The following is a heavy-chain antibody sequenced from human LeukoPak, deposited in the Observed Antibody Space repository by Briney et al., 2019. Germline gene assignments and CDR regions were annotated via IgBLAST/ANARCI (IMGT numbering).Heavy chain of an antibody. D-gene: IGHD4/OR15-4a*01. V-gene: IGHV4-59*01. CDR2: IYYSGSA. J-gene: IGHJ5*02. CDR3: ARGGASSNWLDP. Sequence: SQTLSPTCTLSADSINSYYWSWIRQPPGKGLEFIGYIYYSGSANYNPSLKSRVTISVDTSKNQFSLNLSSVTAADTAVYYCARGGASSNWLDPWGQGTLVTVSS. CDR1: ADSINSYY.